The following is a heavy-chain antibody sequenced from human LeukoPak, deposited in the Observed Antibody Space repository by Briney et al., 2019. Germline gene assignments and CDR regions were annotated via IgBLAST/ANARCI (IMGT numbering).Heavy chain of an antibody. CDR2: ISAYNGNT. V-gene: IGHV1-18*01. CDR1: GYTFTSYG. D-gene: IGHD1-26*01. J-gene: IGHJ4*02. CDR3: ARDLGDYSGSYAKDY. Sequence: ASVKVSCKASGYTFTSYGISWVRQAPGQGLEWMGWISAYNGNTNYAQKLQGRVTMTTDTSTSTAYMELSSLRSEDTAVYYCARDLGDYSGSYAKDYWGQGTLVTVSS.